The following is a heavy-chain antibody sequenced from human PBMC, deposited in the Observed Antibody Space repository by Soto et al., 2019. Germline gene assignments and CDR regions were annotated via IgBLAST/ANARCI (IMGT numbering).Heavy chain of an antibody. CDR2: IIPILGIA. J-gene: IGHJ4*02. Sequence: QVQLVQSGAEVKKPGSSVKVSCKASGGTFSSYTINWVRQAPGQGLEWMGSIIPILGIANYAQNFQGRVTMTADKXTSTAYMHLSSLRSEDTAVYYCARGNSGYDFDYFDYWGQGTLVTVSS. V-gene: IGHV1-69*02. CDR1: GGTFSSYT. CDR3: ARGNSGYDFDYFDY. D-gene: IGHD5-12*01.